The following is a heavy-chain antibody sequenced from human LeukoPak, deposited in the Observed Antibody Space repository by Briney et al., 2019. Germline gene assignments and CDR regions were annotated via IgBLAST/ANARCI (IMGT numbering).Heavy chain of an antibody. Sequence: PGGSLRLSCAASGFTFSSYSMNWVRHAPGKGLEWVSYISSSSSYIYYADSVKGRFTISRDDSKNTLYLQMNSLRAEDTAVYYCARGGSYLSAFDIWGQGTMVTVSS. D-gene: IGHD1-26*01. CDR3: ARGGSYLSAFDI. CDR2: ISSSSSYI. J-gene: IGHJ3*02. V-gene: IGHV3-21*04. CDR1: GFTFSSYS.